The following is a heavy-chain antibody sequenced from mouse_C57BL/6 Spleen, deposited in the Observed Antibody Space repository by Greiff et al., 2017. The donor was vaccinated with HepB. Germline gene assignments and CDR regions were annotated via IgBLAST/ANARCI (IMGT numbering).Heavy chain of an antibody. V-gene: IGHV10-1*01. CDR3: VRHGGYGYWYFDV. J-gene: IGHJ1*03. D-gene: IGHD1-1*01. Sequence: EVHLVESGGGLVQPKGSLKLSCAASGFSFNTYAMNWVRQAPGKGLEWVARIRSKSNNYATYYADSVKDRFTISRDDSESMLYLQMNNLKTEDTAMYYCVRHGGYGYWYFDVWGTGTTVTVSS. CDR2: IRSKSNNYAT. CDR1: GFSFNTYA.